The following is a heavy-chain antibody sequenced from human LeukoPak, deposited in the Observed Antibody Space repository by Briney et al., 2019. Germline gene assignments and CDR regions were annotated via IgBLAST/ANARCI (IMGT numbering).Heavy chain of an antibody. V-gene: IGHV3-30-3*01. Sequence: GGSLRLSCAASGFTFSSYAMRWVRQAPGKGLEWVAVISYDGSNKYYADSVKGRFTISRDNSKNTLYLQMNSLRAEDTAVYYCARDGIEYSSRWDYYYGMDVWGQGTTVTISS. CDR3: ARDGIEYSSRWDYYYGMDV. J-gene: IGHJ6*02. CDR2: ISYDGSNK. D-gene: IGHD6-6*01. CDR1: GFTFSSYA.